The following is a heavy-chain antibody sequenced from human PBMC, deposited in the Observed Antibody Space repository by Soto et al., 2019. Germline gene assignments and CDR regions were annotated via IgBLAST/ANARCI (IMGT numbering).Heavy chain of an antibody. Sequence: SSVKVSCKASGGTFYSYDINWVRQAPGQGLEWMGGIIPIVETPTYEQKVQGRVTITADESTKTVYMELSSLRSEDTAMYYCARLSRPNYYDTSGFFKDNWFDPWGQGTLVTVSS. J-gene: IGHJ5*02. CDR2: IIPIVETP. V-gene: IGHV1-69*13. D-gene: IGHD3-22*01. CDR3: ARLSRPNYYDTSGFFKDNWFDP. CDR1: GGTFYSYD.